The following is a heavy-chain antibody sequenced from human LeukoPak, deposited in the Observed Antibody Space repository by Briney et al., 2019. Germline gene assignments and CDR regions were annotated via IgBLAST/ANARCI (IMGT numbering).Heavy chain of an antibody. CDR2: ISAYNGYT. J-gene: IGHJ4*02. D-gene: IGHD1-26*01. CDR1: GYTFTSYG. Sequence: ASVKVSCKASGYTFTSYGISWVRQAPGQGLEWMGWISAYNGYTNYPQSLQGRVTMTTDTSTGTAYMELRSLRFDDTAIYYCARVGGNYEGLIDYWGQGTLVTVSS. V-gene: IGHV1-18*01. CDR3: ARVGGNYEGLIDY.